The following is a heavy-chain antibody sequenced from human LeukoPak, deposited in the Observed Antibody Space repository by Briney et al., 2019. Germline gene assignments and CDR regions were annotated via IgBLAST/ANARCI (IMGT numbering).Heavy chain of an antibody. CDR3: AKSTEYNSGWGPHPFQH. Sequence: GGSLRLSCAASGFTLSNYAMSWVRQAPGKGLEWVSAISGSGGTTYYADSVKGRFTISRDNSKNTLYLQMNSLRAEDTALYYCAKSTEYNSGWGPHPFQHWGQGTPVTVSS. J-gene: IGHJ1*01. V-gene: IGHV3-23*01. CDR2: ISGSGGTT. D-gene: IGHD6-19*01. CDR1: GFTLSNYA.